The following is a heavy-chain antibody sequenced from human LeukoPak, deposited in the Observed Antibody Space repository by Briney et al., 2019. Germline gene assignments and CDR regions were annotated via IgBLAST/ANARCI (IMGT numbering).Heavy chain of an antibody. J-gene: IGHJ5*02. Sequence: SVKVSCKTSGGSIANCGINWDRQAPGQGLEWMGGVIPASETKSAQRFQGRLSITADTSTSTVYMDLSSLKFDDTAVYFCVRSSAPLGGLGDSGGWFDGGGQGILITVAS. D-gene: IGHD3-10*01. CDR1: GGSIANCG. V-gene: IGHV1-69*06. CDR3: VRSSAPLGGLGDSGGWFDG. CDR2: VIPASET.